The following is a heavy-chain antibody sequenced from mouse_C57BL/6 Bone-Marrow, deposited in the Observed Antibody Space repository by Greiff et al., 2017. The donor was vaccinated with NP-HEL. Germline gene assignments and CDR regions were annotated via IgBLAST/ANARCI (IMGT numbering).Heavy chain of an antibody. V-gene: IGHV1-50*01. CDR2: IDPSDSYT. J-gene: IGHJ4*01. Sequence: VQLQQPGAELVKPGASVKLSCKASGYTFTSYWMQWVKQRPGQGLEWIGEIDPSDSYTNYNQKFKGKATLTVDTSSSTAYIQLSSLTSEDSAVYYCAGSKTAMDYWGQGTSVTVSS. CDR3: AGSKTAMDY. D-gene: IGHD2-5*01. CDR1: GYTFTSYW.